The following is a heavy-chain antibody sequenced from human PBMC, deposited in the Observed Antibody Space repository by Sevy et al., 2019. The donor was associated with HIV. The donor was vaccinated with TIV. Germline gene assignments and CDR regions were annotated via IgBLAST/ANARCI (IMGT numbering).Heavy chain of an antibody. CDR2: ISGSGDTR. V-gene: IGHV3-23*01. D-gene: IGHD4-17*01. CDR1: GFTFSSYA. Sequence: GGSLRLSCVVSGFTFSSYALSWVRQAPGKGLEWVSVISGSGDTRYYADSVKGRFTISRDDSKNTVYLQINSLRAEDTAVYYCAKDRRYGDIGLFDYWGQGTLVTVSS. J-gene: IGHJ4*02. CDR3: AKDRRYGDIGLFDY.